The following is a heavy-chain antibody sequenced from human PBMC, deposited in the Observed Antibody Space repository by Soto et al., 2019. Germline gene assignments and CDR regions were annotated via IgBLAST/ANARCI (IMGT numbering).Heavy chain of an antibody. Sequence: QVQLQESGPGLVKPSQTLSLTCTVSGGSISSGGYYWSWFRQHPGRGLEWIGYIYYSENTYYNPSLKSRVTISVDTSKTQFSLKLSSVTVADTAVYYCARGFGSLESWGQGTLVRVSS. V-gene: IGHV4-31*03. J-gene: IGHJ4*02. CDR3: ARGFGSLES. CDR1: GGSISSGGYY. D-gene: IGHD3-10*01. CDR2: IYYSENT.